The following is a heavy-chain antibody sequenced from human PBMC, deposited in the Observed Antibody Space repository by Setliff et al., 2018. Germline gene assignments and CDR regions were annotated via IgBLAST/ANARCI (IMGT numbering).Heavy chain of an antibody. CDR2: INEDGRVT. D-gene: IGHD3-16*01. V-gene: IGHV3-7*01. J-gene: IGHJ4*02. CDR1: GYIFNCCW. Sequence: PGGSLRLSCAASGYIFNCCWMRWVRQAPGKGLEWVANINEDGRVTSYADSVKGRFTISRDNAKNSLYLQMNSLRAEDTAVYYCARDGGEYWGQGTLVTVSS. CDR3: ARDGGEY.